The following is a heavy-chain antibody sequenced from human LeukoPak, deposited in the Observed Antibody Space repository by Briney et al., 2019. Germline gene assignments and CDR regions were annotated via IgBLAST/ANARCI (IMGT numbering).Heavy chain of an antibody. D-gene: IGHD6-6*01. CDR2: ISWNSGSI. J-gene: IGHJ4*02. V-gene: IGHV3-9*01. Sequence: PGGSPRLSCAASGFTFDDYAMHWVRQAPGKGLEWVSGISWNSGSIGYADSVKGRFTISRDNAKNSLYLQMNSLRAEDTALYYCAKALAARPSYFPDYWGQGTLVTVSS. CDR1: GFTFDDYA. CDR3: AKALAARPSYFPDY.